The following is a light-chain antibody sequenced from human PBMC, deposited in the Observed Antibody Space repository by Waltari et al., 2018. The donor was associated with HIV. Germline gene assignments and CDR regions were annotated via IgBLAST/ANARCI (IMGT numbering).Light chain of an antibody. Sequence: SSGVAQDPAVSVALGLTVTITCRRDSFRTYFATWYQQKPGQAPVLIFYGKNSRPSGIPDRFSGSTSGNTAFLTITGAQAEDEAAYYCNSRDSTGNHLVVFGGGTKLTVL. CDR2: GKN. J-gene: IGLJ2*01. CDR3: NSRDSTGNHLVV. V-gene: IGLV3-19*01. CDR1: SFRTYF.